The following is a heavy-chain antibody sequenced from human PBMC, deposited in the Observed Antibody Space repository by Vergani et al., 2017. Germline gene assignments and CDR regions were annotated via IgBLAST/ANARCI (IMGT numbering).Heavy chain of an antibody. V-gene: IGHV3-15*01. CDR2: IKSKTDGGTT. CDR3: TTECDILTGCFDY. D-gene: IGHD3-9*01. Sequence: EVQLVESGGGLVKPGGSLRLSCAASGFTFSNAWMSWVRQAPGKGLEWVGRIKSKTDGGTTDYAAPVKGRFTISRDDSKNTLYLQMNSLKTEDTAVYYCTTECDILTGCFDYWGQGTLVTVSS. J-gene: IGHJ4*02. CDR1: GFTFSNAW.